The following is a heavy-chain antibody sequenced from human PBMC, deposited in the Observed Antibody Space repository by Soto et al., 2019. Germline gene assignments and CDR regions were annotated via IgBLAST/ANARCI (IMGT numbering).Heavy chain of an antibody. Sequence: GGSLRLSCAASGFTFSDYDMSWVRQAPGKGLEWVSIISGSGGTTYYADSVKGRFTINRDNTKNTLYLQMNSLRAEDTAVYYCAKAKSSAQSPPNSHFTIFGVFRADDWGQGTLVTVSS. CDR3: AKAKSSAQSPPNSHFTIFGVFRADD. J-gene: IGHJ4*02. CDR2: ISGSGGTT. D-gene: IGHD3-3*01. CDR1: GFTFSDYD. V-gene: IGHV3-23*01.